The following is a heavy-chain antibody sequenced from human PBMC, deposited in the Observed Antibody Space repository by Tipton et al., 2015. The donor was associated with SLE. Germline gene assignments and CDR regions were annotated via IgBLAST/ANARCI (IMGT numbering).Heavy chain of an antibody. D-gene: IGHD4-17*01. Sequence: TLSLTCAVSGGSISIGGYSWSWLRQHPGRGLEWIGYVFYSGRTYYNPSLKSRVTISVDTSKNQFSLRMTSVTAADTAVYYCARERITTMTTGWIDPWGQGSLVTVSS. CDR2: VFYSGRT. V-gene: IGHV4-31*11. J-gene: IGHJ5*02. CDR3: ARERITTMTTGWIDP. CDR1: GGSISIGGYS.